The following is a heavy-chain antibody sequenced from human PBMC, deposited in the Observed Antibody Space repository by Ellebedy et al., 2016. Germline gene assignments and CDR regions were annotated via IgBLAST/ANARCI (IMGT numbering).Heavy chain of an antibody. CDR2: ISSSGTYL. V-gene: IGHV3-21*01. CDR3: ARVLPRSSGWYGGDYYFDY. D-gene: IGHD6-19*01. Sequence: GESLKISXAASGFSFSSYSMNWVRQAPGRGLEWVSSISSSGTYLYYADSVKGRFTISRDNAKKSMYLQMKSLKVEDTAVYYCARVLPRSSGWYGGDYYFDYWGQGALVTVSS. J-gene: IGHJ4*02. CDR1: GFSFSSYS.